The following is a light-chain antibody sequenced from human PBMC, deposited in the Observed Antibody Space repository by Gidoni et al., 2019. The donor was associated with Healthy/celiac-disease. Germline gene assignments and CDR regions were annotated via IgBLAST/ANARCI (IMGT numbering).Light chain of an antibody. V-gene: IGKV3-11*01. J-gene: IGKJ4*01. Sequence: IVFTQSPATLSLSPGERATLSCRASQSVSSYLAWYQQKPGQAPRLLIYDASNRATGIPARFSGSGSGTDFTLTISSLEPEDFAVYYCQQRSNWRLTFGGGTKVEIK. CDR1: QSVSSY. CDR3: QQRSNWRLT. CDR2: DAS.